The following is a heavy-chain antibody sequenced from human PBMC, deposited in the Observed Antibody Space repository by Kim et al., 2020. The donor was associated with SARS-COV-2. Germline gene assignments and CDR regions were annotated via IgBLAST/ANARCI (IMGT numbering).Heavy chain of an antibody. CDR3: AREGGRNPYSYYYYVDV. CDR1: GGSFSGYY. V-gene: IGHV4-34*01. CDR2: INHSGST. Sequence: SETLSLTCAVYGGSFSGYYWSWIRQPPGKGLEWIGEINHSGSTNYNPSLKSRVTISVDTSKNQFSLKLSSVTAADTAVYYCAREGGRNPYSYYYYVDVWGKGTTVTVSS. J-gene: IGHJ6*03. D-gene: IGHD2-15*01.